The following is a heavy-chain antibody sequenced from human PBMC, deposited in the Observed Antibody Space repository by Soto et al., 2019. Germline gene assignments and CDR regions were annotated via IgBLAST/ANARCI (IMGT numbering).Heavy chain of an antibody. Sequence: ASVKVSCKASGYTFTSYDINWVRQATGQGLEWMGWMNPNRGNTGYAQKIQGRVTMTRNTSISTAYMELSSLRSEDTAVYYCGRREALYYDILTGYSFRFDPWGQGTLVTVSS. CDR1: GYTFTSYD. CDR2: MNPNRGNT. CDR3: GRREALYYDILTGYSFRFDP. V-gene: IGHV1-8*01. J-gene: IGHJ5*02. D-gene: IGHD3-9*01.